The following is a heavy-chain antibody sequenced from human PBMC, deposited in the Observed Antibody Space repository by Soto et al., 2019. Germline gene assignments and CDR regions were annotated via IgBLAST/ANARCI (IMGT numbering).Heavy chain of an antibody. CDR3: AAHISRSWPDAFDI. Sequence: GASVKVSCKASGCTFTSYGISWVRQAPGQGLEWMGWISAYNGNTNYAQKLQGRVIMTTDTSTSTASMELRSLRSDDTAVYYCAAHISRSWPDAFDIWAQGTMVTVSS. CDR1: GCTFTSYG. D-gene: IGHD6-13*01. V-gene: IGHV1-18*04. J-gene: IGHJ3*02. CDR2: ISAYNGNT.